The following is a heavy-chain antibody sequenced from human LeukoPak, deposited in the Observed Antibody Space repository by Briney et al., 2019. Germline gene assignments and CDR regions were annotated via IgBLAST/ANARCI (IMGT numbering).Heavy chain of an antibody. D-gene: IGHD6-19*01. CDR3: ARSHTIAVAGTFDY. J-gene: IGHJ4*02. Sequence: ASVKVSCKASGYTFTSYGISWVRQASGQGLEWMGWISAYNGNTNYAQKLQGRVTMTTDTSTSTAYMELRSLRSDDTAVYYCARSHTIAVAGTFDYWGQGTLVTVSS. V-gene: IGHV1-18*01. CDR1: GYTFTSYG. CDR2: ISAYNGNT.